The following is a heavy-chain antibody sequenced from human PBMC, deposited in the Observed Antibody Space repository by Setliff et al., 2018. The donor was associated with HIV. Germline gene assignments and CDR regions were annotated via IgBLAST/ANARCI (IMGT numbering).Heavy chain of an antibody. D-gene: IGHD5-18*01. CDR1: GGSITNTNYY. CDR3: AKGRPRIQVWEGFDY. V-gene: IGHV4-39*07. Sequence: SETLSLTCTVSGGSITNTNYYWGWIRQPPGKGLEWIGAMYHSGTTNYNPSLTSRVTISVDKSKNQFSLNLTSVTAADTAVYYCAKGRPRIQVWEGFDYWGQGILVTVSS. CDR2: MYHSGTT. J-gene: IGHJ4*02.